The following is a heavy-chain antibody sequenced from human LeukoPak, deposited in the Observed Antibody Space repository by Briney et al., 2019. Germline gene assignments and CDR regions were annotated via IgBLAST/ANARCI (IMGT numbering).Heavy chain of an antibody. CDR1: GFTFDDFA. CDR3: AKDIGAVAGYAFDI. Sequence: GGSLRLSCAASGFTFDDFAMHWVRQAPGKGLEWVSGISWNSGSIGYADSVKGRFTISRDNAKNSLYLQMNSLRAEDTALYYCAKDIGAVAGYAFDIWGQGTMVTVSS. J-gene: IGHJ3*02. CDR2: ISWNSGSI. D-gene: IGHD6-19*01. V-gene: IGHV3-9*01.